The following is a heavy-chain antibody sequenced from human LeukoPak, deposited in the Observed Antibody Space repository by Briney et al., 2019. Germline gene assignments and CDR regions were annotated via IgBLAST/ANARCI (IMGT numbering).Heavy chain of an antibody. CDR3: ARVTLRVTTYGGLDY. CDR1: GFTFSSYA. V-gene: IGHV3-30-3*01. Sequence: GGSLRLSCAASGFTFSSYAMHWVRQAPGKGLEWVAVISYDGSNKYYADSVKGRFTISRDNSKNTLYLQMNSLRAEDTAVYYCARVTLRVTTYGGLDYWGQGTLVIVSS. CDR2: ISYDGSNK. D-gene: IGHD4-17*01. J-gene: IGHJ4*02.